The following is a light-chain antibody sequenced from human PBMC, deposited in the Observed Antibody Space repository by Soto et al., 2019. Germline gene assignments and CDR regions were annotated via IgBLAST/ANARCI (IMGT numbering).Light chain of an antibody. CDR1: QSIVNW. V-gene: IGKV1-5*01. J-gene: IGKJ2*01. CDR3: QQYNGFFPT. CDR2: DAS. Sequence: DIQMTQSPSTLSASVGDRVTITCRASQSIVNWLAWYQQKPGKAPKLLIHDASSLESGVPSRFSGSGSGTEFTLTISSLQPDDFATYYCQQYNGFFPTFGQGTKLEIK.